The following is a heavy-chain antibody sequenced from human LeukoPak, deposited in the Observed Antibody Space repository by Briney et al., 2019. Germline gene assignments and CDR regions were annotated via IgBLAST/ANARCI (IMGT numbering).Heavy chain of an antibody. CDR2: ISGSGNGGSI. CDR3: VKDFGRVRGTPDS. V-gene: IGHV3-64D*06. CDR1: GFIFSIYT. Sequence: GGSLRLSCSASGFIFSIYTMYWVRQAPGKGPEYVSTISGSGNGGSIYYADSVKGRFTISRDDSKSIVYLQMNGLRSEDTAVYYCVKDFGRVRGTPDSWGQGTRSPSPQ. D-gene: IGHD1/OR15-1a*01. J-gene: IGHJ4*02.